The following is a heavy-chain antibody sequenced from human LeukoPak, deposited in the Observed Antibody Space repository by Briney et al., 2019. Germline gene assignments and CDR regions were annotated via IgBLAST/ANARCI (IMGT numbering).Heavy chain of an antibody. D-gene: IGHD4-23*01. V-gene: IGHV1-69*13. CDR3: ARRVLSTVVTPSPKGRYYFDY. Sequence: SVKVSCKASGGTFSSYAISWVRQAPGQGLEWMGGIFPIFGTANYAQKFQGRVTITADESTSTAYMELSSLRSEDTAVYYCARRVLSTVVTPSPKGRYYFDYWGQGTLVTVSS. CDR2: IFPIFGTA. CDR1: GGTFSSYA. J-gene: IGHJ4*02.